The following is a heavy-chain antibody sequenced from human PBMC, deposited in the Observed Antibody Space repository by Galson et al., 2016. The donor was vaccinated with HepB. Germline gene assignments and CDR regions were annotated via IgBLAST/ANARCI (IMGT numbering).Heavy chain of an antibody. V-gene: IGHV6-1*01. J-gene: IGHJ5*02. Sequence: CAISGDSVSSNSATWSWIRQSPSRGLEWLGRTYYRSKLYTDYAISVESRITIYPDTSKNQFSLQLNSVTPEDTAVYYCARAGSRGGYDHWGQGTLLTVSS. CDR2: TYYRSKLYT. D-gene: IGHD3-10*01. CDR3: ARAGSRGGYDH. CDR1: GDSVSSNSAT.